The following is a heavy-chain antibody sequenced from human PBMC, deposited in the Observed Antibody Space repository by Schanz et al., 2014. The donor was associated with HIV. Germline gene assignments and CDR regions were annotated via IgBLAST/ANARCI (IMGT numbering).Heavy chain of an antibody. CDR1: GFTLKTYA. D-gene: IGHD3-16*01. CDR2: ISISGHST. V-gene: IGHV3-23*01. J-gene: IGHJ4*02. CDR3: AKIIIPTDWAPYTYSFDY. Sequence: EVQLLESGGGLKQPGGSLRLSCVVSGFTLKTYAMTWVRQAPGKGLEWVSGISISGHSTYYADSVKGRFTISRDISKNTLYLQMNSLRAEDTAVYYCAKIIIPTDWAPYTYSFDYWGQGTLFTVSS.